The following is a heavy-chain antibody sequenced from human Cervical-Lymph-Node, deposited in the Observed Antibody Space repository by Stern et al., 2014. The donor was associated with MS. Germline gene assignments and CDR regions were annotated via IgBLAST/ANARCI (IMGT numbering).Heavy chain of an antibody. Sequence: EQLVESGGTLVKPGGSLRLSCAASGFIFSDYYINWIRQAPGQGLEWVSYISTTASTKYYANSVKGRFTISRDNTKSSLFLQMSSLRSEDTAVYYCAISSSRYYFDSWGRGTLVTVSS. CDR1: GFIFSDYY. J-gene: IGHJ4*02. V-gene: IGHV3-11*01. CDR3: AISSSRYYFDS. CDR2: ISTTASTK. D-gene: IGHD2-2*01.